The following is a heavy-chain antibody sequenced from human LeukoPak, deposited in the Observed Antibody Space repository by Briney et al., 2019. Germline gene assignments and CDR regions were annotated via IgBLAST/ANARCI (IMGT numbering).Heavy chain of an antibody. CDR1: GFTFSSYG. J-gene: IGHJ4*02. CDR3: AKQGRGLAAAYFDF. CDR2: ISGSGGFT. V-gene: IGHV3-23*01. Sequence: GGSLRLSCAASGFTFSSYGMSWVRQAPGKGLEWVSAISGSGGFTYYADSVKGRSTISRDNSKNTLYLQMNSLRAEDTAVYYCAKQGRGLAAAYFDFWGQGTLVTVSS. D-gene: IGHD6-13*01.